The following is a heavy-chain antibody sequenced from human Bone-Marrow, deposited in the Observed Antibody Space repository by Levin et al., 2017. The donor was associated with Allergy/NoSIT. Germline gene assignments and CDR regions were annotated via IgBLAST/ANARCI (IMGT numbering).Heavy chain of an antibody. D-gene: IGHD5-24*01. CDR3: ARDQCRRATSGARWRDP. CDR1: GFTFSNSW. CDR2: ITEDGSEK. V-gene: IGHV3-7*01. Sequence: GGSLRLSCAASGFTFSNSWMSWVRQTPGKGLEWVANITEDGSEKSYVDSVKGRFTISRDNAKNSLSVQLNSLRAEDTAVYYCARDQCRRATSGARWRDPRAQGTLVIVSS. J-gene: IGHJ5*02.